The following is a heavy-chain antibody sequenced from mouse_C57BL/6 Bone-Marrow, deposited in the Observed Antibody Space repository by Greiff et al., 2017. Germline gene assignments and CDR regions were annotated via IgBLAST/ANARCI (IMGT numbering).Heavy chain of an antibody. D-gene: IGHD4-1*01. CDR3: ARSGPLGRSFDY. Sequence: QVQLQQPGAELVKPGASVKMSCKASGYTFTSYWMPWVKQRPGQGLEWIGDIYPTNGRTNYNEKFKGKSILTVDTSSNTAYIQLSSLPSGDSAVFYGARSGPLGRSFDYWGQGTTLTVSS. V-gene: IGHV1-55*01. CDR2: IYPTNGRT. CDR1: GYTFTSYW. J-gene: IGHJ2*01.